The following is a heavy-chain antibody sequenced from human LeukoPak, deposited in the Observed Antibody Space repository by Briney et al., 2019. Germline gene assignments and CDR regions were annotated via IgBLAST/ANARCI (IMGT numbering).Heavy chain of an antibody. Sequence: SETLSLTCTVSGGSISSYYWSWIRQPAGKGLEWIGRIYTSGSTYYNPSLKSRVTISVDTSKNQFSLKLSSVAAADTAVYYCARLGTMVRGVIPYMDVWGKGTTVTVSS. CDR2: IYTSGST. CDR1: GGSISSYY. V-gene: IGHV4-4*07. CDR3: ARLGTMVRGVIPYMDV. D-gene: IGHD3-10*01. J-gene: IGHJ6*03.